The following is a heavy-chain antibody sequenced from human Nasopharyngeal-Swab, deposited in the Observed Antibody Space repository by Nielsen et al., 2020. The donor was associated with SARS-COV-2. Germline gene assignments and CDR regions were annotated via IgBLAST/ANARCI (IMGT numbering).Heavy chain of an antibody. Sequence: GESLKISCAASRFTFSSYWMHWVRQAPGKGLVWVSRINSDGSSTSYADSVKGRFTISRDNAKNTLYLQMNSLRAEDTAVYYCAREPQLGEEDWFDPWGQGTLVTVSS. D-gene: IGHD7-27*01. CDR2: INSDGSST. CDR3: AREPQLGEEDWFDP. CDR1: RFTFSSYW. J-gene: IGHJ5*02. V-gene: IGHV3-74*01.